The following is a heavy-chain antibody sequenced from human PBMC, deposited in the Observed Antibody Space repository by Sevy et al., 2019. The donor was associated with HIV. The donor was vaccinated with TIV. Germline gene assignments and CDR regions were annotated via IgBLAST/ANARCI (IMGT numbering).Heavy chain of an antibody. D-gene: IGHD5-12*01. CDR1: EFTFSDYA. V-gene: IGHV3-9*01. CDR2: ISWNSGAI. CDR3: ARALGYGVVYTCEGGSVNAFDV. J-gene: IGHJ3*01. Sequence: GGSLRLSCAASEFTFSDYAMHWVRQVPGKGLEWVSGISWNSGAIGYADSVQGRFTISRDNAKSSLYLQMNSLRVEDTALYYCARALGYGVVYTCEGGSVNAFDVWGQGTMVTVSS.